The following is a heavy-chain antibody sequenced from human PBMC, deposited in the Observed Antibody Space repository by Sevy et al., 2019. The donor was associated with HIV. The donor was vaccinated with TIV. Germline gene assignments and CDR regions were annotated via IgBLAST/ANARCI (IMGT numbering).Heavy chain of an antibody. CDR1: GYTFTSYG. Sequence: ASVKVSCKASGYTFTSYGISWVRQAPGQGLEWMGWISAYNGNTNYAQKLQGRVTMTTDTSTSTAYMGLRSLRSDDTAAYYCARDHRTCSSTSCYNYYYYGMDVWGQGTTVTVSS. CDR2: ISAYNGNT. D-gene: IGHD2-2*02. CDR3: ARDHRTCSSTSCYNYYYYGMDV. V-gene: IGHV1-18*01. J-gene: IGHJ6*02.